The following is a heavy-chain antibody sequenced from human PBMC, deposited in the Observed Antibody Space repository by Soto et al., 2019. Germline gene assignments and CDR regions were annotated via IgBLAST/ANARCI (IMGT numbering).Heavy chain of an antibody. V-gene: IGHV3-33*01. Sequence: QVQLVESGGGVVQPGRSLRLSCAASGFTFSSYGMHWVRQAPGKGLEWVAVTWYDGSNKYYADSVKGRFTISRENSKNTMYLEMNSLRAEDTGVYYCARDGDSGYAFYYGMDVWGQGTTVTVSS. CDR2: TWYDGSNK. J-gene: IGHJ6*02. CDR3: ARDGDSGYAFYYGMDV. D-gene: IGHD5-12*01. CDR1: GFTFSSYG.